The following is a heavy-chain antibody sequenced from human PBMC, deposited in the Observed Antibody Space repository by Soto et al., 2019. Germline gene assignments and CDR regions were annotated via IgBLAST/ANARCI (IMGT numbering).Heavy chain of an antibody. V-gene: IGHV4-59*01. D-gene: IGHD1-1*01. Sequence: SETLSLTCSVSGGSLTNYYWSWIRQPPGKGLEWIGYIYYSGYTTFNPSLRSRVTMSVDTSRNQFSLRLNSVTAADTALYFCARDSGIATAIDYWGQGTPVTVSS. CDR2: IYYSGYT. J-gene: IGHJ4*02. CDR3: ARDSGIATAIDY. CDR1: GGSLTNYY.